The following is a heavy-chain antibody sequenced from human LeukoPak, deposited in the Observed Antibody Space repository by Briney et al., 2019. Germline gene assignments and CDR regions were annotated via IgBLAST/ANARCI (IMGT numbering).Heavy chain of an antibody. CDR3: TRQSGTVTPIDY. J-gene: IGHJ4*02. V-gene: IGHV4-34*01. D-gene: IGHD4-17*01. CDR2: ISHSGIT. CDR1: SGSLSGYS. Sequence: SETLSLTCAVSSGSLSGYSWGWIRQPPGKGLEWVGEISHSGITNYSASLKGRVTISLKKSEIQFSLMLSSVTAADTAVYYCTRQSGTVTPIDYWSQGTLVTVSS.